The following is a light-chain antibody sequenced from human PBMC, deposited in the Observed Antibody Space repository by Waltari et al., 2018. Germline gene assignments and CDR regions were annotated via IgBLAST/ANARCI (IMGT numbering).Light chain of an antibody. CDR2: DAS. CDR1: QSVSSNY. J-gene: IGKJ1*01. CDR3: QQYGRSPWT. Sequence: FVLTQSPGTLSLSPGERVTLSCRASQSVSSNYLAWYQQKPGQAPRLLIYDASNRATGIADRFSGSGSATDFTLTISRREPADVAVYYCQQYGRSPWTFGQGTKVEIK. V-gene: IGKV3-20*01.